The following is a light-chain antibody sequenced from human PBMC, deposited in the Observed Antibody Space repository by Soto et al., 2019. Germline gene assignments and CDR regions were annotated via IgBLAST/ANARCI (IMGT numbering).Light chain of an antibody. CDR3: QQSFSTPRT. CDR1: QTINTY. Sequence: DIQMTQSPSSLSASVGDRVTISCRASQTINTYVNWYLQKPGKAPKLLIHAASSLHSGVPSRFSGSGSGTYFTLTSSSLQPEDFATYYYQQSFSTPRTFGQGTKVEIK. CDR2: AAS. J-gene: IGKJ1*01. V-gene: IGKV1-39*01.